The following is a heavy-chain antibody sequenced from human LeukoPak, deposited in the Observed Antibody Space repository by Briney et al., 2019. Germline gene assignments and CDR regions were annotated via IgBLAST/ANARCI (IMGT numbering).Heavy chain of an antibody. CDR2: IGTAGGR. D-gene: IGHD4-17*01. Sequence: GGSLRLSCAASGFTFSSYDMHWVRQATGKGLECVSAIGTAGGRYYPGSVKGRCTISRENAKNSLYIQMNSLRAGDPAVYYCARASRNDYGDYYFDYWGQGTLVTVSS. J-gene: IGHJ4*02. CDR1: GFTFSSYD. CDR3: ARASRNDYGDYYFDY. V-gene: IGHV3-13*01.